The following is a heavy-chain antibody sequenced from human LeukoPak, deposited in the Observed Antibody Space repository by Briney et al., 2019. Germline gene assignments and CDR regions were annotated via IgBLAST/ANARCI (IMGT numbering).Heavy chain of an antibody. CDR3: ARGGVQLWLGFDY. CDR1: GGSFSGYY. Sequence: NPSETLSLTCAVYGGSFSGYYWSWIRQPPGKGLEWVGEINHSGSTNYNPSLKSRVTISVDTSKNQFSLKLSSVTAADTAVYFCARGGVQLWLGFDYWGQGTQVTASS. CDR2: INHSGST. D-gene: IGHD5-18*01. J-gene: IGHJ4*02. V-gene: IGHV4-34*01.